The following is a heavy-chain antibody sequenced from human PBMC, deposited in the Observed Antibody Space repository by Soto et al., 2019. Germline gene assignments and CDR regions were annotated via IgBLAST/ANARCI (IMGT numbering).Heavy chain of an antibody. D-gene: IGHD1-7*01. Sequence: SQTLSLTCAISVDSVSSDSAAWDLISQSPSRGLEWLGRTYYRSKWYNDYAVSVKSRITINPDTSKNQFSLQLNSATPEDTAVYYCARDSVITGTQSSRSEWGQGIRVTVSS. CDR3: ARDSVITGTQSSRSE. CDR2: TYYRSKWYN. V-gene: IGHV6-1*01. J-gene: IGHJ4*02. CDR1: VDSVSSDSAA.